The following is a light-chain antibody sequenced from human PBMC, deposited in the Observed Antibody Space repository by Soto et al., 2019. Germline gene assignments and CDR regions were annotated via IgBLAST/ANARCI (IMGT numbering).Light chain of an antibody. V-gene: IGLV1-44*01. Sequence: QSVLTQPPSASGTPGQRVTISCSGSSSNIGSNTVNWYQQLPGTAPKLLIYSNNQRPSGVPDRFSGSKSGTSASLAISGLQSEDEADYYCAAWGDSLNGLVFGGGTKVTVL. CDR1: SSNIGSNT. CDR3: AAWGDSLNGLV. CDR2: SNN. J-gene: IGLJ2*01.